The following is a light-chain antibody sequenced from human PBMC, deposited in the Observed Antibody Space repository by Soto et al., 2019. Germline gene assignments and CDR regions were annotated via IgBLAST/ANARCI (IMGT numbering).Light chain of an antibody. CDR2: DAS. V-gene: IGKV3-15*01. CDR1: QSVRSN. Sequence: EIVMTQSPATLSVSPGERATLSCGASQSVRSNVAWYQQKPGQPPRLLIYDASTRATGIPARFSGSGSGTEFTLTISSLQSEDFAVYYCQQYNNWPRTFGQGTKVDI. J-gene: IGKJ1*01. CDR3: QQYNNWPRT.